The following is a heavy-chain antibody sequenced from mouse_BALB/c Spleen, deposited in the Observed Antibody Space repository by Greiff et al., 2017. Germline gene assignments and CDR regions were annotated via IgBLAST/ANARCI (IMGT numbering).Heavy chain of an antibody. CDR2: ISYSGST. D-gene: IGHD1-1*01. V-gene: IGHV3-2*02. Sequence: EVKLMESGPGLVKPSQSLSLTCTVTGYSITSDYAWNWIRQFPGNKLEWMGYISYSGSTSYNPSLKSRISITRDTSKSQFFLQLNSVTTEDTATYYCARDYYGYWYCDVWGAGTTVTVAS. CDR3: ARDYYGYWYCDV. J-gene: IGHJ1*01. CDR1: GYSITSDYA.